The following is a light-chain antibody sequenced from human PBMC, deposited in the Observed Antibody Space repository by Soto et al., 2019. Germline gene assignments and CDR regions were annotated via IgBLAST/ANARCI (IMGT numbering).Light chain of an antibody. CDR1: QSLQHSNGYNY. J-gene: IGKJ5*01. CDR2: LAS. Sequence: DIVMTQSPLSLPVTPGEPASISCRSSQSLQHSNGYNYLDWYFQKPGQSPQLLIHLASNRASGVPVRFSGSGSGTDLTLNISSVEAEDVGLYYCMQGVQMPPITFGQGTRLEIK. CDR3: MQGVQMPPIT. V-gene: IGKV2-28*01.